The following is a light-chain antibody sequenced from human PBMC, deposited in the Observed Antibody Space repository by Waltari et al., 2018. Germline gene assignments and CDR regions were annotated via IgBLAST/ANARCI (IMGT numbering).Light chain of an antibody. CDR3: QHYSASSFT. CDR1: ENIDNW. CDR2: YAS. J-gene: IGKJ4*01. Sequence: DIQMTQSPSTLSASVGDIVTITCRVSENIDNWLAWYQQRPGEAPNLLIFYASTLEKGVPSRFSGSGSGTEFTLTISSLQPDDFATYYCQHYSASSFTFGGGTKLEIK. V-gene: IGKV1-5*01.